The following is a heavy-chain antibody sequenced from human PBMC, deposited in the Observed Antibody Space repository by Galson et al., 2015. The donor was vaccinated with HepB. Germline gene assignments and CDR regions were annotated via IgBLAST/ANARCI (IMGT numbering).Heavy chain of an antibody. Sequence: SEPVPCLPSGLTFRSYVMHWVRSAPGRGLEWVALISDDGSNRYYGESVKGRFTISMDNSKNTLYLQMNSLRPEDTAVYYCARERPVTMDAFDIWGQGTMVTVSS. V-gene: IGHV3-30*04. CDR2: ISDDGSNR. D-gene: IGHD4-17*01. J-gene: IGHJ3*02. CDR1: GLTFRSYV. CDR3: ARERPVTMDAFDI.